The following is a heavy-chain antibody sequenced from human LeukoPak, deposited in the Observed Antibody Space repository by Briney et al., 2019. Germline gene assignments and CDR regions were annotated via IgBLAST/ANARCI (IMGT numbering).Heavy chain of an antibody. CDR2: ISGIGAGT. D-gene: IGHD4-23*01. Sequence: GGSLRLSCAASGFTFSSYAMGWVRQTPGRGLEWVSTISGIGAGTYYPDSVKGRFTISRDNSKNTLYLQMNSLRAEDTAIYYCSKDIYGGQNSGYWGQGTMVTVSS. CDR3: SKDIYGGQNSGY. J-gene: IGHJ4*02. CDR1: GFTFSSYA. V-gene: IGHV3-23*01.